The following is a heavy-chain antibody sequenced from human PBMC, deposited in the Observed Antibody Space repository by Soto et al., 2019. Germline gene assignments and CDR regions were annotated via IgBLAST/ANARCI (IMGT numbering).Heavy chain of an antibody. CDR2: ISSSSSTI. CDR3: AREGLGPYYYYYYGMDV. CDR1: GFTFSSYN. V-gene: IGHV3-48*02. J-gene: IGHJ6*01. D-gene: IGHD3-10*01. Sequence: GGSLRLSCAASGFTFSSYNMNWVRQAPGKGLEWVSYISSSSSTIYYADSVKGRFTISRDNAKNSPYLQMNSLRDEDTAVYYCAREGLGPYYYYYYGMDVWGQGTTVTVSS.